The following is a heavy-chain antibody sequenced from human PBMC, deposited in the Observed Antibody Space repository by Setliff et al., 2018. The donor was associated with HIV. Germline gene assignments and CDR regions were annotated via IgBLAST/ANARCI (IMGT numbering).Heavy chain of an antibody. D-gene: IGHD3-22*01. J-gene: IGHJ1*01. V-gene: IGHV3-23*01. CDR1: GFTFSSYA. Sequence: GGSLRLSCAASGFTFSSYAMSWVRQAPGKGLEWVSSISGGGGRTYYADSVKGRFAISRDNSKNTLYLQMNSLRAEDTAVFYCAKGLYYYDDSGYWRTEYFQHWGQGTLVTVSS. CDR3: AKGLYYYDDSGYWRTEYFQH. CDR2: ISGGGGRT.